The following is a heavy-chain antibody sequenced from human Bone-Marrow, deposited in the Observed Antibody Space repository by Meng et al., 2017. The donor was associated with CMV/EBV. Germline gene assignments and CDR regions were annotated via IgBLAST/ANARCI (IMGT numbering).Heavy chain of an antibody. CDR2: ISSSSSYI. D-gene: IGHD1-1*01. Sequence: GESLKISCAASGFTFSSYSMNWVRQAPGKGLEWVSSISSSSSYIYYADSVKGRFTISRDNAKNSLYLQMNSLRAEDTAVYYCARDHDEDGITFDYWGQGTRVTVSS. J-gene: IGHJ4*02. CDR1: GFTFSSYS. CDR3: ARDHDEDGITFDY. V-gene: IGHV3-21*01.